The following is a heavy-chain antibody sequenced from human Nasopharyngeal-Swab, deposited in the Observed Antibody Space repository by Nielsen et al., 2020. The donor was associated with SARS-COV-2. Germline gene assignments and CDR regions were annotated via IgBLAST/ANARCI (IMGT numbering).Heavy chain of an antibody. CDR2: IKQDGSEK. Sequence: GKCPGKGLEWVANIKQDGSEKYYVDSVKGRFTISRDNAKNSLYLQMNSLRAEDTAVYYCARDVDYGGNSRFDYWGQGTLVTVSS. D-gene: IGHD4-23*01. CDR3: ARDVDYGGNSRFDY. J-gene: IGHJ4*02. V-gene: IGHV3-7*03.